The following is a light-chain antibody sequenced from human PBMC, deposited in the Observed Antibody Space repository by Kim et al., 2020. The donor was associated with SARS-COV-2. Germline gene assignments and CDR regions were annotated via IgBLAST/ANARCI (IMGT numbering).Light chain of an antibody. CDR2: GAS. CDR3: QHYSSSPPWT. J-gene: IGKJ1*01. Sequence: PGERPTLSCRASQSISSSYLAWYQQRPGQAPRLLIYGASSRATGIPDRFSGSGSGADFTLTISRLEPEDFAVYYCQHYSSSPPWTFGQGTKVDIK. V-gene: IGKV3-20*01. CDR1: QSISSSY.